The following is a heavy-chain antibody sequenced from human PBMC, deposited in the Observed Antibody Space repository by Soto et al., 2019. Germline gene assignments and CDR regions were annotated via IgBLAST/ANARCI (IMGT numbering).Heavy chain of an antibody. D-gene: IGHD1-26*01. CDR2: INGGNGNT. J-gene: IGHJ6*02. V-gene: IGHV1-3*01. Sequence: QVQLVQSGAEVKKPGASVKVSCKASGYTFTTYPMHWVRQAPGQRLEWMGWINGGNGNTKYSQKFQGRVTITRDTSASTAYMELSSLRSEDTAIYYCASGVGAHYYYYGMDVWGQGTTVIVSS. CDR3: ASGVGAHYYYYGMDV. CDR1: GYTFTTYP.